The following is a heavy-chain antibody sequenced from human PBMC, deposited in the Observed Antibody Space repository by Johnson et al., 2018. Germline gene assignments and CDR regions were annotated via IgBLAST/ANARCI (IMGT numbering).Heavy chain of an antibody. CDR3: ARPRYSSSSGAMDV. Sequence: QVQLQQWGAGLLKPSETLSLTCAVYGGSFSGYYWSWIRQPPGKGLEWIGEINHSGSTNYNPSLKSRVTISVDTSKNQFSLKLSSVNVADTAVYYWARPRYSSSSGAMDVWGKGTTVTVSS. CDR1: GGSFSGYY. V-gene: IGHV4-34*01. CDR2: INHSGST. J-gene: IGHJ6*03. D-gene: IGHD6-6*01.